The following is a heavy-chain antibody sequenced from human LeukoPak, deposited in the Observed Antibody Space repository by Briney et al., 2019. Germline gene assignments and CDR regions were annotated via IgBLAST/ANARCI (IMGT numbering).Heavy chain of an antibody. Sequence: ASVKVSCKASGYTFTSYYMHWVRQAPGQGLEWMGIINPSGGSTSYAQKFQGRVTMTRDTSTSTLYMELSSLGSEDTAIYYCTRDGRYYDSSGYYSGYWGQGTLVTVSS. J-gene: IGHJ4*02. V-gene: IGHV1-46*01. D-gene: IGHD3-22*01. CDR3: TRDGRYYDSSGYYSGY. CDR1: GYTFTSYY. CDR2: INPSGGST.